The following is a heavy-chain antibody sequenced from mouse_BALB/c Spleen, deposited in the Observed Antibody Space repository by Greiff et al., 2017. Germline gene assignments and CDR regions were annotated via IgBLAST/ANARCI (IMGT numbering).Heavy chain of an antibody. V-gene: IGHV7-3*02. J-gene: IGHJ4*01. CDR2: IRNKANGYTT. CDR3: ARSYDGYYVGAMDD. D-gene: IGHD2-3*01. Sequence: EVHLVESGGGLVQPGGSLRLSCATSGFTFTDYYMSWVRQPPGKALEWLGVIRNKANGYTTEYSASVKGRFTISRDNSQSILYLQMHTLRAEDSATYDGARSYDGYYVGAMDDWGQGTSVTVSS. CDR1: GFTFTDYY.